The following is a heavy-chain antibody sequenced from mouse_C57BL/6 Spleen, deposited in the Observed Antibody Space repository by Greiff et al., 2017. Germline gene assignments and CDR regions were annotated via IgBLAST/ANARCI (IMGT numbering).Heavy chain of an antibody. Sequence: QVQLQQSGAELVRPGTSVKVSCKASGYAFTNYLIEWVKQRPGQGLEWIGVINPGSGGTNYNEKFKGKATLTADKSSSTAYMQLSSLTSEDSAVYFCARSRSTMITPYAMDYWGQGTSVTVSS. CDR3: ARSRSTMITPYAMDY. CDR1: GYAFTNYL. D-gene: IGHD2-4*01. V-gene: IGHV1-54*01. CDR2: INPGSGGT. J-gene: IGHJ4*01.